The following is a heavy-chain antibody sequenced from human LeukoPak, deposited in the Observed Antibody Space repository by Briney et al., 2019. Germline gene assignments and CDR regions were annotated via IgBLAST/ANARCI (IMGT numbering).Heavy chain of an antibody. V-gene: IGHV3-21*01. D-gene: IGHD4-17*01. CDR1: GFTFSSYS. CDR2: ISSSSSCI. CDR3: ARMMIYEPNEYGDYEGNAFDI. J-gene: IGHJ3*02. Sequence: PGGSLRLSCAASGFTFSSYSMNWVRQAPGKGLEWVSSISSSSSCIYYADSVKGRFTISRDNAKNSLYLQMNSLRAEDTAVYYCARMMIYEPNEYGDYEGNAFDIWGQGTMVTVSS.